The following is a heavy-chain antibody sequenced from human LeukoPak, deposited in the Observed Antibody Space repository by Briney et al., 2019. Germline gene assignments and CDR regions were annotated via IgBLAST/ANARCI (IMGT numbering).Heavy chain of an antibody. CDR3: ARDLAAAAMPVYYYYYYMDV. CDR1: GYTFTSYG. V-gene: IGHV1-18*01. CDR2: ISAYNGNT. D-gene: IGHD2-2*01. J-gene: IGHJ6*03. Sequence: ASVKVSCKASGYTFTSYGINWVRQAPGQGLEWMGWISAYNGNTNYAQKLQGRVTMTTDTSTSTAYMELRSLRSDDTAVYYCARDLAAAAMPVYYYYYYMDVWGKGTTVTVSS.